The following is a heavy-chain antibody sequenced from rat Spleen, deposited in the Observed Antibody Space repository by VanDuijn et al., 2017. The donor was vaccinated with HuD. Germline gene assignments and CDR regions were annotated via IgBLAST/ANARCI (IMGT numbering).Heavy chain of an antibody. CDR3: ATTTTEGIVSPFAY. V-gene: IGHV5-22*01. D-gene: IGHD1-11*01. CDR1: GFTFSDYY. CDR2: ISYEGSST. Sequence: EVQLVESGGGLVQPGRSMKLSCAASGFTFSDYYMAWVRQAPKKGLEWVASISYEGSSTYYGDSVKGRFTISSDNAKSTLYLQMNSLRSEDTASYYCATTTTEGIVSPFAYWGQGTLVTVSS. J-gene: IGHJ3*01.